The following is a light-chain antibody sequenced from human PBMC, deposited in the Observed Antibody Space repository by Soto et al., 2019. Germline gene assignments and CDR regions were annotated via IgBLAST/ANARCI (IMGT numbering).Light chain of an antibody. J-gene: IGKJ3*01. Sequence: DIQMTQSPSSLSASVGDRVTITCRASQGISNYLAWYQQKPGKVPNFLIYGASTLQSGVPSRFSGSRSGTDFTLLISSLQPEDVPTYYCQKYHSAPFTFGPGNKVDVK. V-gene: IGKV1-27*01. CDR2: GAS. CDR1: QGISNY. CDR3: QKYHSAPFT.